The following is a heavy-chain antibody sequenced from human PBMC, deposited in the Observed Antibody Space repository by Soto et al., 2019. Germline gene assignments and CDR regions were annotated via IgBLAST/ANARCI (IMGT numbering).Heavy chain of an antibody. CDR1: GFIFISYA. Sequence: GGSLRLSCAASGFIFISYAMHWVRQAPGKGLEWVAVITSDGSKKYYADSVKGRFTISRDNSRNTLYLQLNNLRGGDTAVYYCARTVASAGPDAFEVWGQGTMVTVSS. D-gene: IGHD6-13*01. J-gene: IGHJ3*01. CDR2: ITSDGSKK. V-gene: IGHV3-30-3*01. CDR3: ARTVASAGPDAFEV.